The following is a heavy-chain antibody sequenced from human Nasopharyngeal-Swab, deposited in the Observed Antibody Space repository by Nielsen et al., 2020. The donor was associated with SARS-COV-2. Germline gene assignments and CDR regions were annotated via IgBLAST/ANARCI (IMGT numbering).Heavy chain of an antibody. J-gene: IGHJ4*02. CDR2: ISPNSGGT. CDR1: GYTFTGYY. V-gene: IGHV1-2*02. Sequence: ASVKVSCKASGYTFTGYYMHWVRQAPGQGLEWMGWISPNSGGTNYAQKFQGRVTMTRDTSISTAYMELSRLRSDDTAVYYCASLDAGLQLPYYFDYWGQGTLVTVSS. CDR3: ASLDAGLQLPYYFDY. D-gene: IGHD5-24*01.